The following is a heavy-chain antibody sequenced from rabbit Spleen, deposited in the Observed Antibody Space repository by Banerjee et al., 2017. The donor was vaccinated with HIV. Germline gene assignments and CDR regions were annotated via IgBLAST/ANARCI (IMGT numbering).Heavy chain of an antibody. CDR2: VGSGGFT. D-gene: IGHD8-1*01. V-gene: IGHV1S40*01. CDR1: GFSFSSSYY. CDR3: ARDTGSSFSSYGMDL. J-gene: IGHJ6*01. Sequence: QSLEESGGDLVKPGASLTLTCTASGFSFSSSYYSCWVRQPPGKGLEWIACVGSGGFTYYANWAKGRFTISKTSSTTVTLQMTSLTVADTATYFCARDTGSSFSSYGMDLWGPGTLVTVS.